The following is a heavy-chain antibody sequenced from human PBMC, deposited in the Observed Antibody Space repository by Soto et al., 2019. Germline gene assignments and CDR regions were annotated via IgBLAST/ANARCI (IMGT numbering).Heavy chain of an antibody. CDR1: GFTFSSYS. J-gene: IGHJ4*02. D-gene: IGHD6-6*01. V-gene: IGHV3-21*01. CDR3: VPGMEQLARGLRPLFDY. CDR2: ISSSSSYI. Sequence: GGSLRLSCAASGFTFSSYSMNWVRQAPGKGLEWVSSISSSSSYIYYADSVKGRFTISRDNAKNSLYLQMNSLRAEDTAVYYCVPGMEQLARGLRPLFDYWGQGTLVTVSS.